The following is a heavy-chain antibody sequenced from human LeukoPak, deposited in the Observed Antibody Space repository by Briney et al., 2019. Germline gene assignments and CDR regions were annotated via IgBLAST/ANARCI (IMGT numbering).Heavy chain of an antibody. CDR3: RPKDSTYAGGD. CDR1: GFTFSSYS. V-gene: IGHV3-21*01. D-gene: IGHD2-8*02. Sequence: GGSLRLSCAASGFTFSSYSMNWVRQAPGKGLEWVSSISSSSSYIYYADSVKGRFTISRDNAKNSLYLKMNSLRAEDTAVYYCRPKDSTYAGGDWGQGTLVTVSS. CDR2: ISSSSSYI. J-gene: IGHJ4*02.